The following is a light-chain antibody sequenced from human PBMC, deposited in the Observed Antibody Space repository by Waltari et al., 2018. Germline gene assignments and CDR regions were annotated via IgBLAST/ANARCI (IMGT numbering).Light chain of an antibody. CDR1: QSVLFKDNNRNY. V-gene: IGKV4-1*01. CDR2: GGT. J-gene: IGKJ1*01. CDR3: QQYYGTPGT. Sequence: DIVMTQSPDSLALSPGERATINCKSSQSVLFKDNNRNYLAWYQQKPGQAPRLLIHGGTIRESGIPDRFSGSGSGTDFTLTISSLQTEDVAVYYCQQYYGTPGTFGQGTRVEIK.